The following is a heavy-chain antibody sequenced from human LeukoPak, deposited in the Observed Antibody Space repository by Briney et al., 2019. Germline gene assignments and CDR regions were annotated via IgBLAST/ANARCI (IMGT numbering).Heavy chain of an antibody. D-gene: IGHD6-13*01. CDR1: GSTFDDHT. Sequence: GGSLRLSCAASGSTFDDHTMHWVRQLPGKGLDWVSLISWEGSTTYYADSVKDRFTISRDTSKNSLYLQMNSLRTEDTALYYCAKARSSSWSYLESWGQGTLVTVSS. J-gene: IGHJ4*02. CDR3: AKARSSSWSYLES. CDR2: ISWEGSTT. V-gene: IGHV3-43*01.